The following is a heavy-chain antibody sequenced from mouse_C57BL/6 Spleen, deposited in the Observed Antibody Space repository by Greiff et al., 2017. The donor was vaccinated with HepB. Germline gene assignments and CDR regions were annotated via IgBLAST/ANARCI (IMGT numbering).Heavy chain of an antibody. CDR1: GYTFTDYY. D-gene: IGHD2-2*01. CDR2: INPYNGGT. CDR3: ARRGLRQGNYAMDY. Sequence: EVQLQQSGPVLVKPGASVKMSCKASGYTFTDYYMNWVKQSHGKSLEWIGVINPYNGGTSYNQKFKGKATLTVDKSSSTAYMELNSLTSEDSAVYYCARRGLRQGNYAMDYWGQGTSVTVSS. J-gene: IGHJ4*01. V-gene: IGHV1-19*01.